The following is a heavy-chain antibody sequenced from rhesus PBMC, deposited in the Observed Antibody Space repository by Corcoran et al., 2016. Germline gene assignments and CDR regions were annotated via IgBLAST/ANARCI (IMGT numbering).Heavy chain of an antibody. Sequence: EVQLVESGGGLAKPGGSLRLSCAASGITFSDHYMHWVRQASGKGREWGSGISYTGSSTWYADSVKGRFTISRENTKNTLYLQMDSLRVEDTAVYYCAGEAAATSGLDSWGQGVVVTVSS. CDR3: AGEAAATSGLDS. V-gene: IGHV3-59*01. CDR1: GITFSDHY. D-gene: IGHD6-43*01. J-gene: IGHJ6*01. CDR2: ISYTGSST.